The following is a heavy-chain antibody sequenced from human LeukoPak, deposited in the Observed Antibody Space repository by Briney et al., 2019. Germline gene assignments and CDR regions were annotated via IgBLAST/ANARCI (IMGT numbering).Heavy chain of an antibody. CDR1: GFTFSRYW. Sequence: GGSLRLSCAASGFTFSRYWMHWVRQAPGKGLVWVSRIKSDGSTNYADSVKGRFTISRDNAKNTVSPQMNSLRAEDTGVYYCARVPAEIGGYYPEYFRHWGQGTLVTVSS. D-gene: IGHD3-22*01. CDR3: ARVPAEIGGYYPEYFRH. V-gene: IGHV3-74*01. J-gene: IGHJ1*01. CDR2: IKSDGST.